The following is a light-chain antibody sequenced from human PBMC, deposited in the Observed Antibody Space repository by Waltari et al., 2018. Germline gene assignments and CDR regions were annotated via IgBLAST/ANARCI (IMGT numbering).Light chain of an antibody. CDR3: SAFAGSNNFGV. J-gene: IGLJ3*02. V-gene: IGLV2-8*01. Sequence: QSALTQTPSASGSHGQSVTISCTGTSRDIGGSNFVSWYQQRPGKAPRFLIYDVNKRPSGVSDRFSGSKSGNTASLTVSRLQPDDEATYYCSAFAGSNNFGVFGGGTKLTVL. CDR1: SRDIGGSNF. CDR2: DVN.